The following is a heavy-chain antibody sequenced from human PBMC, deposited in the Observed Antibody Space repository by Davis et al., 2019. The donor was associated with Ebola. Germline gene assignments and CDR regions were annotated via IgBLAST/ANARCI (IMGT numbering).Heavy chain of an antibody. CDR2: IYYSGST. V-gene: IGHV4-59*01. D-gene: IGHD3-3*01. CDR1: GGSISSYY. Sequence: PSETLSLTCTVSGGSISSYYWSWIRQPPGKGLEWIGYIYYSGSTNYNPSLKSRVTISVDTSKNQFSLKLSSVTAADTAVYYCARAFLEWSYAFDIWGQGTMVTVSS. CDR3: ARAFLEWSYAFDI. J-gene: IGHJ3*02.